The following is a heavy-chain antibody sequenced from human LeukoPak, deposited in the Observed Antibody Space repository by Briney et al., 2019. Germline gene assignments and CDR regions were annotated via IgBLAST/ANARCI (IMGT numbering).Heavy chain of an antibody. J-gene: IGHJ5*02. CDR1: GFTFSSYW. Sequence: GGSLRLSCAASGFTFSSYWMSWVRQAPGKGLEWVANINQDGSEKHYVDSVKGRFTISRDNAKNTLSLQMNSLRAEDTAVYYCARGWDYYDSSVSEGSWFDPWGQGTLVTVSS. CDR3: ARGWDYYDSSVSEGSWFDP. V-gene: IGHV3-7*02. CDR2: INQDGSEK. D-gene: IGHD3-22*01.